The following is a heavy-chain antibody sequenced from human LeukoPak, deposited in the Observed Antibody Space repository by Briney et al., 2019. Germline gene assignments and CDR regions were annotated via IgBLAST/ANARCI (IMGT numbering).Heavy chain of an antibody. V-gene: IGHV3-11*03. CDR2: ISSSGSDT. D-gene: IGHD3-10*01. CDR1: GFTFSDYY. J-gene: IGHJ4*02. Sequence: GGSLRLSCAASGFTFSDYYMNWIRQASGKGLEWVSYISSSGSDTNYADSVKGRFTISRDNAKNSLYLQMNSLRAEDTAVYYCASTTSRITLAYWGQGTLVTVSS. CDR3: ASTTSRITLAY.